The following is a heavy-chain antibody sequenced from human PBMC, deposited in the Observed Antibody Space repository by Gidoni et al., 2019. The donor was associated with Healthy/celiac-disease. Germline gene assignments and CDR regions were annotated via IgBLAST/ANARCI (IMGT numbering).Heavy chain of an antibody. V-gene: IGHV1-2*04. CDR3: ARGSPRITIFGVVNPYYYYGMDV. D-gene: IGHD3-3*01. Sequence: EVKKPGASVKVSCKASGYTFTGYYMHWVRQAPGQGLEWMGWINPNSGGTNYAQKFQGWVTMTRDTSISTAYMELSRLRSDDTAVYYCARGSPRITIFGVVNPYYYYGMDVWGQGTTVTVSS. J-gene: IGHJ6*02. CDR2: INPNSGGT. CDR1: GYTFTGYY.